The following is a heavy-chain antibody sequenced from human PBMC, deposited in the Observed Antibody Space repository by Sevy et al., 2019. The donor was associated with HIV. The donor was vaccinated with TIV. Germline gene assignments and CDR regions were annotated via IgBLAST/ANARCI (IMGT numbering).Heavy chain of an antibody. Sequence: ASVKVSCKASGYTFTRYGINWVRQAPGQGPEWMGWINTNTGNPTYDQGFTGRFVFSLDTAASTASLVIRSLKTDDTAIYYCARGIGQQLAVNFEYWGQGTLVTVSS. CDR2: INTNTGNP. D-gene: IGHD6-13*01. V-gene: IGHV7-4-1*02. CDR3: ARGIGQQLAVNFEY. CDR1: GYTFTRYG. J-gene: IGHJ4*02.